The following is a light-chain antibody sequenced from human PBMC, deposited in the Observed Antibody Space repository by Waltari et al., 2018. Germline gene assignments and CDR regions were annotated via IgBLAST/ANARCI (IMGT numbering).Light chain of an antibody. J-gene: IGLJ1*01. CDR3: LVWDSSIGV. CDR2: QDN. CDR1: ELDKKY. Sequence: SYDLTQPPSLSVSPGQTATITCSGHELDKKYTSWYQQKPGQSPFLVLYQDNVRPSGIPERVSGSNSGNTATLTISGTQAMDEADYYCLVWDSSIGVFGSGTKITVL. V-gene: IGLV3-1*01.